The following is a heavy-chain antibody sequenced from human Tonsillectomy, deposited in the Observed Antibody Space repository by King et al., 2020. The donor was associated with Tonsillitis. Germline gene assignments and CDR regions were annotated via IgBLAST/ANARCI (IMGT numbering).Heavy chain of an antibody. CDR1: GFTFSSYP. CDR2: ISYDGSNK. J-gene: IGHJ4*02. V-gene: IGHV3-30*04. Sequence: VQLVESGGGVVQPGRFLRLSCAASGFTFSSYPMHWVRQAPGKGLEWVAVISYDGSNKYYADSVKGRFTISRDNSKNTLFLQMSSLRREDTAVYYCARESLASEDSSHWYEPFDYWGQGTLVSVSS. D-gene: IGHD6-13*01. CDR3: ARESLASEDSSHWYEPFDY.